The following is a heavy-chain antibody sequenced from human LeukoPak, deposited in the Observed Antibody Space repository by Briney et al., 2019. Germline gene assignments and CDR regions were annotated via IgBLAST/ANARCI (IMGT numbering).Heavy chain of an antibody. CDR3: ARDFGRPGT. J-gene: IGHJ5*02. D-gene: IGHD1-14*01. CDR1: GFTFSSYS. Sequence: GGSLRLSCAASGFTFSSYSMNWVRQAPGKGLEWVSYISSSSTIYYADSVKGRFTISRDNAKNSPYLQMNSLRAEDTAVYYCARDFGRPGTWGQGTLVTVSS. V-gene: IGHV3-48*01. CDR2: ISSSSTI.